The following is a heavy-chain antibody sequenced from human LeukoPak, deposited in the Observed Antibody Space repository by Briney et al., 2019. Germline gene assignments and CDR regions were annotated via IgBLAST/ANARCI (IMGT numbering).Heavy chain of an antibody. CDR1: GFTFSSYE. D-gene: IGHD3-10*01. CDR3: ARKSYGSGSYYVGWFDP. CDR2: ISSSGSTI. J-gene: IGHJ5*02. Sequence: GGSLRLSCAASGFTFSSYEMNWVRQAPGKGLEWVSYISSSGSTIYYADSVKGRFTISRDNAKNSLYLQMNSLRAEDTAVYYCARKSYGSGSYYVGWFDPWGQGTLVTVSS. V-gene: IGHV3-48*03.